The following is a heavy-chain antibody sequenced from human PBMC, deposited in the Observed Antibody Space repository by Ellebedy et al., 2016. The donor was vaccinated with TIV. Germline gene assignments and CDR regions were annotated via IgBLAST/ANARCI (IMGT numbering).Heavy chain of an antibody. Sequence: AASVKVSCKASGYTFTGYYMHWVRQAPGQGLEWMGRINPNTGSTNYAQKFQGRVTMTRDTSISTAYMKLSRLRSDDTVVYYCAREITRGSSGQYFDYWGQGTLITVSS. J-gene: IGHJ4*02. D-gene: IGHD6-19*01. V-gene: IGHV1-2*05. CDR2: INPNTGST. CDR3: AREITRGSSGQYFDY. CDR1: GYTFTGYY.